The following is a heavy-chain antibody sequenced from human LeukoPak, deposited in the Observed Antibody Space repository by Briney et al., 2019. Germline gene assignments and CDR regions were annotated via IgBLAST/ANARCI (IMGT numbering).Heavy chain of an antibody. V-gene: IGHV3-7*01. J-gene: IGHJ5*02. Sequence: GGSLRLSCGASGFTFTTYWMSWVRQAPGRGLEWVANIKQDGSEKDYMDSVKGRFTISRDNAKNSLYLQMTNLRAEDTAMYYCAKLGGTARFDPWGQGTLVTVSS. D-gene: IGHD1-7*01. CDR3: AKLGGTARFDP. CDR1: GFTFTTYW. CDR2: IKQDGSEK.